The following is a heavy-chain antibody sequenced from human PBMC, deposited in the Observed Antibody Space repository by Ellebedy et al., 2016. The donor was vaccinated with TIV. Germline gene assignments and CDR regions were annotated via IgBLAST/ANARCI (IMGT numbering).Heavy chain of an antibody. CDR2: IKSKIDGGTT. D-gene: IGHD1-26*01. CDR3: TTDRRGSYDIPLEM. V-gene: IGHV3-15*01. CDR1: GITFTNAW. J-gene: IGHJ3*02. Sequence: GESLKISXVASGITFTNAWMNWVRQAPGKGLEWVGLIKSKIDGGTTAYAAPVKGRFTISRDDSQHTLYLQMNSLKAVDTAVYYCTTDRRGSYDIPLEMWGQGTMVSVSS.